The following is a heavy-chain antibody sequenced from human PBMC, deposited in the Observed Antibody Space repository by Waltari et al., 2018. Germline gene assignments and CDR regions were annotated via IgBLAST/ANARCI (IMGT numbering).Heavy chain of an antibody. D-gene: IGHD2-2*02. V-gene: IGHV1-69*12. CDR2: IIPIFGTA. CDR3: TGGPRYMFSWFDP. CDR1: GGTFSRYA. J-gene: IGHJ5*02. Sequence: QVQLVQSGAEVKKPGSSVKVSCKASGGTFSRYAISWVRQATGQGREWMGGIIPIFGTANYAQKFQGRVTITADESTSTAYMELSSLRSEDTAVYYCTGGPRYMFSWFDPWGQGTLVTVSS.